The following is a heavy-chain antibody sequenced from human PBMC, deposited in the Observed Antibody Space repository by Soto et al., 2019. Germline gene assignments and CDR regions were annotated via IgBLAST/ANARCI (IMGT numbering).Heavy chain of an antibody. D-gene: IGHD2-2*01. CDR3: ASSPAASNSNWFDP. CDR2: IYYSGST. V-gene: IGHV4-59*01. J-gene: IGHJ5*02. Sequence: SETLSLTCTVSGGSISSYYWSWIRQPPGKGLEWIGYIYYSGSTNYNPSLKSRVTISVDTSKNQFSLKLSSVTAADTAVYYCASSPAASNSNWFDPWGQGTLVTVSS. CDR1: GGSISSYY.